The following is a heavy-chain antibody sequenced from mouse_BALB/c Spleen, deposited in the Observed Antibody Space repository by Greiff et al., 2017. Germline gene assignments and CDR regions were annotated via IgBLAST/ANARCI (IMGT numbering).Heavy chain of an antibody. D-gene: IGHD2-4*01. Sequence: EVKLMESGGGLVKPGGSLKLSCAASGFTFSDYYMYWVRQTPEKRLEWVATISDGGSYTYYPDSVKGRFTISRDNAKNNLYLQMSSLKSEDTAMYYCARDYDYDGGYAMDYWGQGTSVTVSS. J-gene: IGHJ4*01. V-gene: IGHV5-4*02. CDR1: GFTFSDYY. CDR2: ISDGGSYT. CDR3: ARDYDYDGGYAMDY.